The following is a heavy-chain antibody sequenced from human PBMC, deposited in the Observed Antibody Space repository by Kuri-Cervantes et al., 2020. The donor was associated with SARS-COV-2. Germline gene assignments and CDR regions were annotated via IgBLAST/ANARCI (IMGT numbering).Heavy chain of an antibody. CDR1: GFSLSRYT. CDR2: ISGSGSYI. D-gene: IGHD3-22*01. Sequence: GESLKLSCAASGFSLSRYTMNWVRQAPGKALEWVSSISGSGSYIYYADSVKGRFTISKESGENSLYLHKNSLRGDDTAVYYCARERSDYYDSRPDYWGQGTLVTVSS. CDR3: ARERSDYYDSRPDY. V-gene: IGHV3-21*01. J-gene: IGHJ4*02.